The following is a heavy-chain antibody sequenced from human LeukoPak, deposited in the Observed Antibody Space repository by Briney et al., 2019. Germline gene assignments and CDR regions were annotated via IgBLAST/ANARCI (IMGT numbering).Heavy chain of an antibody. CDR1: GGSISSGGYS. V-gene: IGHV4-31*11. CDR2: IYYSGDT. Sequence: SQTLSLTCAVSGGSISSGGYSWSWIRQHPGKGLEWIGYIYYSGDTYHNPSLKSRVTISVDTSKNQFSLKLSSVTAADTAVYYCARAPRDTNSWYYFDYWGQGTLVSFSS. D-gene: IGHD5-18*01. J-gene: IGHJ4*02. CDR3: ARAPRDTNSWYYFDY.